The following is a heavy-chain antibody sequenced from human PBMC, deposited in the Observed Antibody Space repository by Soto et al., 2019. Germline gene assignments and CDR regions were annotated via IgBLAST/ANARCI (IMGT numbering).Heavy chain of an antibody. D-gene: IGHD2-2*01. J-gene: IGHJ1*01. V-gene: IGHV1-69*02. CDR1: GDTFSSYT. CDR2: IIPMLGIA. Sequence: QVQLVQSGAEVKKPGSSVKVSCKTSGDTFSSYTIIWVRQAPGQGLEWVGRIIPMLGIANYAQRFQGRLXIXXDKSTTTAYMELSSLTSEDTAVYYCARDKDQLPTDWGQGTLVTVSS. CDR3: ARDKDQLPTD.